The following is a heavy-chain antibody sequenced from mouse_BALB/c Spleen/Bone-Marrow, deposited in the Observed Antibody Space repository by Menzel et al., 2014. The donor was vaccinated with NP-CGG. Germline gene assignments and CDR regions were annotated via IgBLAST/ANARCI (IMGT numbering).Heavy chain of an antibody. CDR2: ISTYSGNT. V-gene: IGHV1-67*01. CDR3: ARRSYGSSYDFDY. Sequence: QVQLKQSGPKLVRTGVSVKISCTGSGYTFTDYAMRWVKQSHAKSLEWIGVISTYSGNTNYNQKFKGKVTMTVDKSSSTAYMELARLTSEDSAIYYCARRSYGSSYDFDYFGQATTLTISS. D-gene: IGHD1-1*01. CDR1: GYTFTDYA. J-gene: IGHJ2*01.